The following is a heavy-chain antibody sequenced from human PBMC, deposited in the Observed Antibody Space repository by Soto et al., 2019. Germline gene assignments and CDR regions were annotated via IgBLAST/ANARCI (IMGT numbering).Heavy chain of an antibody. Sequence: PSETLSLTCTVSGGSISSSSYYWGWIRQPPGKGLEWIGSIYYSGSTYYNPSLKSRVTISVDTSKNQFSLKLSSVTPADTAVYYCARHGRGYDFWSGSLGMDVLGQGTAVTVSS. CDR2: IYYSGST. CDR1: GGSISSSSYY. V-gene: IGHV4-39*01. D-gene: IGHD3-3*01. CDR3: ARHGRGYDFWSGSLGMDV. J-gene: IGHJ6*02.